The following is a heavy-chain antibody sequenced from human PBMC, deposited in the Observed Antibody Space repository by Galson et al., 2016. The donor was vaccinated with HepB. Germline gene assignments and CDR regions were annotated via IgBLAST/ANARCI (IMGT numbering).Heavy chain of an antibody. CDR3: ARMPDY. J-gene: IGHJ4*02. CDR1: GGSISNSNW. Sequence: SETLSLTCAVSGGSISNSNWWSWVRQPAGKGLERIGGISTSGTTKYNPSLRSRVTISADTSKTQLSLKLSSVTASDTAMYYCARMPDYWGQGILVTVSS. CDR2: ISTSGTT. D-gene: IGHD2-2*01. V-gene: IGHV4-4*02.